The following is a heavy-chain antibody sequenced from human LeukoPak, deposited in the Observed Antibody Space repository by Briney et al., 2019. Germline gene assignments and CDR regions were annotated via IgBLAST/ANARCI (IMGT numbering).Heavy chain of an antibody. CDR1: GGSISTFY. CDR2: IYYSGST. D-gene: IGHD6-13*01. J-gene: IGHJ4*02. Sequence: SETLSLTCTVSGGSISTFYWNWIRQPPGKGLEWIGYIYYSGSTNYNPSLKSRVTISVDTAKNQLSLKLSSVTAADTAVYYCARRAGYTGSWYEYWGQGTLVTVSS. CDR3: ARRAGYTGSWYEY. V-gene: IGHV4-59*01.